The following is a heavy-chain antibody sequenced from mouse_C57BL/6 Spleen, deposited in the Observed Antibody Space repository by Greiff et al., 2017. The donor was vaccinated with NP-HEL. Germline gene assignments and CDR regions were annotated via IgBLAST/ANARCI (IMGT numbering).Heavy chain of an antibody. CDR2: IDPSDSYT. D-gene: IGHD3-2*02. CDR1: GYTFTSYW. Sequence: QVQLQQPGAELVMPGASVKLSCKASGYTFTSYWMHWVKQRPGQGLEWIGEIDPSDSYTNYNQKFKGKSTLTVDKSSSTAYMQLSSLTSEDSAVYYCASSPDSSGPFDYWGQGTTLTVSS. V-gene: IGHV1-69*01. J-gene: IGHJ2*01. CDR3: ASSPDSSGPFDY.